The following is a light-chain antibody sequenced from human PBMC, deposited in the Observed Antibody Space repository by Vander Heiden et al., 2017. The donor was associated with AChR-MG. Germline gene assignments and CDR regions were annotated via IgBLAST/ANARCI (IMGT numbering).Light chain of an antibody. CDR2: DDS. CDR3: HIWDSSSDHVL. J-gene: IGLJ2*01. V-gene: IGLV3-21*02. CDR1: NIGSES. Sequence: SAVLTQPPPVSVAPGQTARITCCGINIGSESVDWYQEKPGQAPMLVIFDDSDRAPGIPERISGSKTGNTATLTISRVEAGDEADYYCHIWDSSSDHVLFGGGTKLTAL.